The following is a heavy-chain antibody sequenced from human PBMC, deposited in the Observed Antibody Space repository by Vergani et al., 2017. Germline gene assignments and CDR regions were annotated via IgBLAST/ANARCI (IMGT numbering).Heavy chain of an antibody. CDR3: ARIEWDPGAFDY. V-gene: IGHV3-48*03. CDR1: GFTFSSYE. Sequence: EVQLVESGGGLVQPGGSLRLSCAASGFTFSSYEMNWVRQAPGKGLEWVSYISSSGSTIYYADAVKGRFTISRDNAKNSLYLQMNSLRAEDTAVYYCARIEWDPGAFDYWGQGTLVTVSS. CDR2: ISSSGSTI. D-gene: IGHD5-12*01. J-gene: IGHJ4*02.